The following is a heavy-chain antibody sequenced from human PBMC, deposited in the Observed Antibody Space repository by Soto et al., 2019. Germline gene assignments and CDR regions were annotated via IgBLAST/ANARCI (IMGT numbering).Heavy chain of an antibody. V-gene: IGHV3-23*01. J-gene: IGHJ4*02. Sequence: GGSLRLSCAASGFTFSTYAMNWVRQAPGQGLEWISAISGSGDNTYYAKSVKGRFTISRNNSQNTLYLQMNSLRVDDTAVYYCAKDRDSSGWYKDFWGQGTLVTVSS. CDR2: ISGSGDNT. CDR3: AKDRDSSGWYKDF. D-gene: IGHD6-19*01. CDR1: GFTFSTYA.